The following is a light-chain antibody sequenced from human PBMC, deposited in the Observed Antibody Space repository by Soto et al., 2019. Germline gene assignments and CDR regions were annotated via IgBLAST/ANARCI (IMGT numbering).Light chain of an antibody. J-gene: IGKJ4*01. CDR3: QQLRGT. CDR1: QGISSY. Sequence: DIQLTQSPSFLSASVGDRVTITCGASQGISSYLAWYQQKPGKAPKLLIYAASTLQSGVPSRFSGSGSGTEFPLTISSLQPEDFATYYCQQLRGTFGGGTKVEIK. V-gene: IGKV1-9*01. CDR2: AAS.